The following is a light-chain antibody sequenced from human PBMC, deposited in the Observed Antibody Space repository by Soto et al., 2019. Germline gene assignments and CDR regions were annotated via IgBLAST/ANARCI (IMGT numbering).Light chain of an antibody. Sequence: QSVLTQPPSVYGAPGQRVTISCTGSSSNIGAGFDVHWYQQLPGTAPKVLIYGNTNRPSGVPDRFSGSKSGTSASLAITGLQAEDEAHYYCQSFDSSVVFGTGTKLTVL. V-gene: IGLV1-40*01. CDR3: QSFDSSVV. CDR1: SSNIGAGFD. CDR2: GNT. J-gene: IGLJ1*01.